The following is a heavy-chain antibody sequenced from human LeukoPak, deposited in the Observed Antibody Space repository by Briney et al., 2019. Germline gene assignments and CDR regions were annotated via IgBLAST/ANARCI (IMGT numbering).Heavy chain of an antibody. CDR1: GGSFSAYY. CDR2: INHRGDT. V-gene: IGHV4-34*01. CDR3: ARGPTISETGHFDY. J-gene: IGHJ4*02. D-gene: IGHD1-1*01. Sequence: SETLSLTCAVYGGSFSAYYWSWIRQSPGKGLEWIAEINHRGDTNYNPSVKSRVSISVDTSKNQFSLKVTSLTAADTAVYYCARGPTISETGHFDYWGQGTLVTVSS.